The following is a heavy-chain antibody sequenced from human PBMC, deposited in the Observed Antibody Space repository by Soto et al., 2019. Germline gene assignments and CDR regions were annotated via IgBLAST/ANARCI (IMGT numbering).Heavy chain of an antibody. CDR3: SRSYGYCSGGICHRLFDY. J-gene: IGHJ4*02. V-gene: IGHV2-5*02. Sequence: QITLKESGPMLVKPTQTLTLTCTFSGFSLRTSSVGVGWLHQPPGESLVWLALIYWDDDDRYRPSLKGRLTITKDTAKNQVVLTVTNMGPSDTATYYCSRSYGYCSGGICHRLFDYCGQGTPVSVSS. CDR2: IYWDDDD. D-gene: IGHD2-15*01. CDR1: GFSLRTSSVG.